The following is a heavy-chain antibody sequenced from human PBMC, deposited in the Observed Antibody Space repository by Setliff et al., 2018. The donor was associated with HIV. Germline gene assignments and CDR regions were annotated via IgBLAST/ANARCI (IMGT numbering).Heavy chain of an antibody. CDR1: GGSISSSSYY. CDR2: IYYSGSA. Sequence: SETLSLTCTVSGGSISSSSYYWGWIRQPPGKGLAWIGCIYYSGSAYYTPSLQRRVTISVDTSKNQVSLKLNSMTAADTAVYYCARLSTTSRDFDSWGQGTRVTVSS. D-gene: IGHD2-2*01. V-gene: IGHV4-39*07. J-gene: IGHJ4*02. CDR3: ARLSTTSRDFDS.